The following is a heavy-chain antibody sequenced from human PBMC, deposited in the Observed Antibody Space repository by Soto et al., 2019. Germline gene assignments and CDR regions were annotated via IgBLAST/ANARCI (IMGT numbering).Heavy chain of an antibody. D-gene: IGHD3-22*01. CDR3: ARSSGDYRPFDF. J-gene: IGHJ4*02. CDR2: INGGGSAI. Sequence: EVQLVESGGGLVQPGGSLRLSCGASGFTFIDYEMNWVRQAPGKGLEWVSHINGGGSAIYYADSVKGRFTISRDNAKSSLYMQMNSLRPEDTAVYYCARSSGDYRPFDFWGQGILVSVSS. CDR1: GFTFIDYE. V-gene: IGHV3-48*03.